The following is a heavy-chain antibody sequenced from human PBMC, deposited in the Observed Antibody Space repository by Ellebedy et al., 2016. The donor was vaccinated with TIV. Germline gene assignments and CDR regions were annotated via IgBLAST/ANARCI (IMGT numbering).Heavy chain of an antibody. Sequence: SETLSLXXTVSGGSISSGGYYWSWIRQHPGKGLEWIGYIYYSGSTYYNPSLKSRVTISVDTSKNQFSLKLSSVTAADTAVYYCARGVDGDYQRHNNWFDPWGQGTLVTVSS. CDR2: IYYSGST. CDR3: ARGVDGDYQRHNNWFDP. D-gene: IGHD4-17*01. J-gene: IGHJ5*02. CDR1: GGSISSGGYY. V-gene: IGHV4-31*03.